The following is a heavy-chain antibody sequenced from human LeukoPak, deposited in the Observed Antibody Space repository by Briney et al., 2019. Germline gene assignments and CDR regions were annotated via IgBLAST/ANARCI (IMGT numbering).Heavy chain of an antibody. V-gene: IGHV3-7*01. CDR1: GFAFTPVW. D-gene: IGHD3-16*01. Sequence: GGSLRLSCAASGFAFTPVWMSWVRQAPGKGLEWVANVKPDGSATNHGDSVKGRFTISRDNAKNSLFLQMNSLRVEDTAVYYCDRGGSNFFSWGQGTLVTVSS. CDR2: VKPDGSAT. CDR3: DRGGSNFFS. J-gene: IGHJ4*02.